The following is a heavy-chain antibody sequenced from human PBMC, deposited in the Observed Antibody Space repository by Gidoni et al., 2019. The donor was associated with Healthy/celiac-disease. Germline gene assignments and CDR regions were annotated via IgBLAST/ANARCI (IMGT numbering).Heavy chain of an antibody. CDR3: ARESRLVGSILLGGDNWFDP. CDR1: GGSISSSSYY. D-gene: IGHD3-10*01. V-gene: IGHV4-39*02. J-gene: IGHJ5*02. CDR2: IYYSGGT. Sequence: QLQLQESGPGLVKPSETLSLTCTVSGGSISSSSYYWGWIRQPPGKGLEWIGSIYYSGGTYYNPSLKSRVTISVDTSKNQFSLKLSSVTAADTAVYYCARESRLVGSILLGGDNWFDPWGQGTLVTVSS.